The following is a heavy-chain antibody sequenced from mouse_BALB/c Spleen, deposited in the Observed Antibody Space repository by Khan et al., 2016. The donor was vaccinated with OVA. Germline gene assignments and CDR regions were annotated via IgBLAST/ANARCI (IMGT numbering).Heavy chain of an antibody. D-gene: IGHD2-13*01. CDR1: GFSLTSYG. Sequence: QVQLQQSGPGLVQPSQSLSITCTVSGFSLTSYGVHWVRQSPGKGLEWLGVIWSGGTTDYNAAFISRLSISKDNSKSQVFFKMNSLQANDTAIYXCATNGDYVHWYFDVWAARTTVTVSS. V-gene: IGHV2-2*02. CDR3: ATNGDYVHWYFDV. J-gene: IGHJ1*01. CDR2: IWSGGTT.